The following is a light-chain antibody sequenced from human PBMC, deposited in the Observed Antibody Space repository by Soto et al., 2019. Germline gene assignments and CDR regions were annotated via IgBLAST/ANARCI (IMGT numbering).Light chain of an antibody. Sequence: QSVLTQPASMSGSPGQSITISCTGTSSDFGNYNLVSWYQQRPGKAPKLIIYEGTKRPSGVSSRFSGSKSGNTASLTISGLQAEDEADYHCCSYAGSSTFVFGGGTKVTV. V-gene: IGLV2-23*01. CDR1: SSDFGNYNL. CDR3: CSYAGSSTFV. CDR2: EGT. J-gene: IGLJ3*02.